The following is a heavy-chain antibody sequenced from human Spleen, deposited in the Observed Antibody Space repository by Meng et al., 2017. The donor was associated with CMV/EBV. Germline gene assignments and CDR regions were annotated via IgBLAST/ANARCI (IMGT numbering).Heavy chain of an antibody. CDR3: VRDRGTQLELRPFSDY. CDR2: IKQDGSEK. Sequence: GGSLRLSCGVSGFTFRNYWMSWVRQTPGKGLEWVANIKQDGSEKYYVDSVRGRFTISRDNAKNSLYLQMNSLRAEDTAIYYCVRDRGTQLELRPFSDYWGQGTLVTVSS. D-gene: IGHD1-7*01. CDR1: GFTFRNYW. J-gene: IGHJ4*02. V-gene: IGHV3-7*01.